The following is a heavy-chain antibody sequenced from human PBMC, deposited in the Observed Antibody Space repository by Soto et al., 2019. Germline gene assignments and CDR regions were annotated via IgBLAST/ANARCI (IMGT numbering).Heavy chain of an antibody. Sequence: QVQLVQSGVEVKKPGASVKVSCKASGYTFTNYAISWVRQAPGRGLEWMGWVNTYNGNPNYAQIFQGRVTKTTDTSTGTAYMEPRSLNSDDSAVYYCARDSQYSTDWQRFDSWGQGTLVTVSS. CDR3: ARDSQYSTDWQRFDS. CDR2: VNTYNGNP. V-gene: IGHV1-18*01. CDR1: GYTFTNYA. D-gene: IGHD6-6*01. J-gene: IGHJ4*02.